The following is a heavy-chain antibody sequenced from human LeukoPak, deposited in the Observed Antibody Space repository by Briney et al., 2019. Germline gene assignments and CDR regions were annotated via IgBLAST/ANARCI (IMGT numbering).Heavy chain of an antibody. D-gene: IGHD6-19*01. Sequence: GSLRLSCAASGFTFSNYWMNWVRPAPGKGMEWVAIIEKDGSEILYVDSVKGRFTISRDNAKNSLYLQMNSLRAEDTAVYYCAAGAGWLIDWWGQGTLVTVSS. CDR2: IEKDGSEI. J-gene: IGHJ4*02. V-gene: IGHV3-7*01. CDR3: AAGAGWLIDW. CDR1: GFTFSNYW.